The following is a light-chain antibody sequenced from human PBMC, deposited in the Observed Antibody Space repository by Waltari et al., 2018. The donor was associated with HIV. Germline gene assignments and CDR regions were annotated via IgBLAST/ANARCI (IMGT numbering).Light chain of an antibody. J-gene: IGLJ2*01. Sequence: QSVLTQPPSASGTPGQRVTISCSVSNSNIGANYVFWYQQIPGTAPRLLIYRSTRRPSGIPDRFSGSKSGTSASLAISGLRSEDEAEYFCATWDDRLRGGIFGGGTKLTVL. CDR2: RST. CDR1: NSNIGANY. CDR3: ATWDDRLRGGI. V-gene: IGLV1-47*01.